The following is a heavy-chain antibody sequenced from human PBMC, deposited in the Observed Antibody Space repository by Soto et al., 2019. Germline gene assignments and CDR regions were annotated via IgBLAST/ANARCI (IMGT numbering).Heavy chain of an antibody. Sequence: VHLVESGGGLVQPGGSLRLSCAVSGFTFSDHYMDWVRQAPGKGLEWLGRSRNKANGYTTIYAASVKDRLTISRDDSKYSLVLQMNSLKTEDTAVYHCARVRTTGAYDLDYWGQGTLITVSS. CDR2: SRNKANGYTT. D-gene: IGHD4-17*01. CDR3: ARVRTTGAYDLDY. J-gene: IGHJ4*02. CDR1: GFTFSDHY. V-gene: IGHV3-72*01.